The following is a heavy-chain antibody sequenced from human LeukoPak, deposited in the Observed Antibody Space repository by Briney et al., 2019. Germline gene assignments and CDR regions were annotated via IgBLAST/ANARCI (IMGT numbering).Heavy chain of an antibody. J-gene: IGHJ6*03. V-gene: IGHV1-69*06. D-gene: IGHD2-2*01. CDR2: IIPIFGTA. CDR3: ATDIVVVPAAMRYYYYYMDV. Sequence: SVKVSCKASGGTFSSYAISWVRQAPGQGLEWMGRIIPIFGTANYAQKFQGRVTITADKSTSTAYMELSSLRSEDTAVYYCATDIVVVPAAMRYYYYYMDVWGKGTTVTVSS. CDR1: GGTFSSYA.